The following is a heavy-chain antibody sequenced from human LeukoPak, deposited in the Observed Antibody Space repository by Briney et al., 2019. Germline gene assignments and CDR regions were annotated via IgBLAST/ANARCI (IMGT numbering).Heavy chain of an antibody. V-gene: IGHV3-11*01. CDR2: ICSSGHSI. CDR1: GFTISDNY. CDR3: ARGSVTSLRHFDY. D-gene: IGHD2-21*02. Sequence: GGSLRLSCAASGFTISDNYMSWIRQAPGKGLEWITYICSSGHSIYYADSVKGRFTISRDIAQNFVHLQMNSLRAEDTAVYYCARGSVTSLRHFDYWGQGTLVTVSS. J-gene: IGHJ4*02.